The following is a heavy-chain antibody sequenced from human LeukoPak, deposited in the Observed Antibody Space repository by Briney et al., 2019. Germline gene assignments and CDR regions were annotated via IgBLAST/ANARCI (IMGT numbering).Heavy chain of an antibody. CDR1: GFNLNSLR. J-gene: IGHJ5*02. D-gene: IGHD2-21*02. V-gene: IGHV3-74*01. CDR2: INSDGSST. Sequence: GSLKPFRGGSGFNLNSLRMHWVPQASGKGLGGVSRINSDGSSTSYADSVKGRFTISRDNSKNTLYLQMNSLRAEDTAVYYCARGGDPTAGWFGPWGQGTLVTVSS. CDR3: ARGGDPTAGWFGP.